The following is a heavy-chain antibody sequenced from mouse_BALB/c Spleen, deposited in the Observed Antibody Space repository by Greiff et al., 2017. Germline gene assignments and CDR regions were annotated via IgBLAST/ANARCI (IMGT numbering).Heavy chain of an antibody. D-gene: IGHD1-1*01. V-gene: IGHV5-4*02. CDR1: GFTFSDYY. CDR2: ISDGGSYT. J-gene: IGHJ3*01. Sequence: EVQLVESGGGLVKPGGSLKLSCAASGFTFSDYYMYWVRQTQEKRLEWVATISDGGSYTYYPDSVKGRFTISRDNAKNNLYLQMSSLKSEDTAMYYCARDNGSSRFAYWGQGTLVTVSA. CDR3: ARDNGSSRFAY.